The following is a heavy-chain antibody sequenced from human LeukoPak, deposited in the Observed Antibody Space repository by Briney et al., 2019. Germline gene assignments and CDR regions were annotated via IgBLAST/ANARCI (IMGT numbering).Heavy chain of an antibody. CDR3: AKGGYSSGWRNYFDY. V-gene: IGHV3-23*01. CDR2: ISGSGGST. J-gene: IGHJ4*02. Sequence: GGSLRLSCAASGFTFSSYAMSWVRQAPGKGLEWVSAISGSGGSTHYADSVKGRFTISRDNSKNTLYLQMNSLRAEDTAVYYCAKGGYSSGWRNYFDYWGQGTLVTVSS. D-gene: IGHD6-19*01. CDR1: GFTFSSYA.